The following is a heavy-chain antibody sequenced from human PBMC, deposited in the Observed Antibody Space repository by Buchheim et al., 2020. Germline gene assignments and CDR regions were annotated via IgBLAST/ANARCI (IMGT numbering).Heavy chain of an antibody. CDR3: VRDYPPRSVPAAIIHYYYGMDV. J-gene: IGHJ6*02. D-gene: IGHD2-2*01. CDR2: ISSSSSYI. CDR1: GFTFSSYS. Sequence: EVQLVESGGGLVKPGGSLRLSCAASGFTFSSYSMNWVRQAPGKGLEWVSSISSSSSYIYYADSVKGRFTISRDNAKNSLYLQMNSLRAEDTAVYYCVRDYPPRSVPAAIIHYYYGMDVWGQGTT. V-gene: IGHV3-21*01.